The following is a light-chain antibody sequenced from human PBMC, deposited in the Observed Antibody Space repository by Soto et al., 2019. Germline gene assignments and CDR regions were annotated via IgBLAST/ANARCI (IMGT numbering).Light chain of an antibody. CDR2: DAS. Sequence: DIQMTQSPSTLSASVGDRVTITCRASQSISSSLAWFQQKPGRAPNLLIYDASSLESGVPSRFSGSGSGTEFTLTISSLQPDDFATYYCLQYSSYWTFGQGTKVEIK. J-gene: IGKJ1*01. V-gene: IGKV1-5*01. CDR1: QSISSS. CDR3: LQYSSYWT.